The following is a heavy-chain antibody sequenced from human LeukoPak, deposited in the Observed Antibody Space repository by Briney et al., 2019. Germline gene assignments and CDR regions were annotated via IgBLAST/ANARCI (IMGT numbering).Heavy chain of an antibody. J-gene: IGHJ6*03. CDR1: GFTFSSYA. D-gene: IGHD5-12*01. Sequence: GRSLRLSCAASGFTFSSYAMHWVRQAPGKGLEWVAVISYDGSNKYYADSVKGRFTISRDNSKNTLYLQMNSLRAEDTAVYYCARSWGHVDIVATTLYYYYYYMDVWGKGTTVTVSS. CDR3: ARSWGHVDIVATTLYYYYYYMDV. V-gene: IGHV3-30*04. CDR2: ISYDGSNK.